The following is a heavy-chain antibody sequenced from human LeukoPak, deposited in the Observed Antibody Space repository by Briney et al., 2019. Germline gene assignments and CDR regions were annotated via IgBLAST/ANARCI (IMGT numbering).Heavy chain of an antibody. V-gene: IGHV1-2*02. CDR1: GYTFTGYY. CDR3: ARGYSYGPNRDYFDY. CDR2: INPNSGGT. J-gene: IGHJ4*02. Sequence: ASVKVSCKASGYTFTGYYMHWVRQAPGQGLEWMGWINPNSGGTNYAQKFQGRVTMTRDTSISTAYMELSRLRSDDTAVYYCARGYSYGPNRDYFDYWGRGNLVTVSS. D-gene: IGHD5-18*01.